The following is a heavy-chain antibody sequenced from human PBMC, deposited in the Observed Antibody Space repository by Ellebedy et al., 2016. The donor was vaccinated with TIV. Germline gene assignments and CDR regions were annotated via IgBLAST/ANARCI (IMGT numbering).Heavy chain of an antibody. CDR3: TTGTPAAGTDDY. D-gene: IGHD6-13*01. J-gene: IGHJ4*02. Sequence: GESLKISCAASGFTFSNALMTWVRQAPGKGLEWVGRIKSKTDGGTTDYAAPVKGRFTVSRDDSKNTLYLQMSSLKTEDTAVYYCTTGTPAAGTDDYWGQGTLVTVSS. CDR2: IKSKTDGGTT. CDR1: GFTFSNAL. V-gene: IGHV3-15*01.